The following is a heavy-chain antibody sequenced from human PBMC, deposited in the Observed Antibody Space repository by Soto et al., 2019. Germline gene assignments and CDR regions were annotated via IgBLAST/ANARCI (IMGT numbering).Heavy chain of an antibody. Sequence: EVQLVESGGGLVQPGRSLRLCCTASGFTFEDYAIHWVRQAPGKGLEWVSAISWNRGSIGYADAVEGRFSISRDNAKNSVYLQLNSLRPEDTAIYYCAKEHNPVAQGFYYYMDVWGKGTAVTVSS. CDR1: GFTFEDYA. D-gene: IGHD6-19*01. V-gene: IGHV3-9*01. CDR2: ISWNRGSI. J-gene: IGHJ6*03. CDR3: AKEHNPVAQGFYYYMDV.